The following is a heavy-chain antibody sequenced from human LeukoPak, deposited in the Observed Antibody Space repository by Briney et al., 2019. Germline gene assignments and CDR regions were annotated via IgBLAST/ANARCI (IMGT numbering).Heavy chain of an antibody. CDR2: IYYSGRT. Sequence: PSETLSLTCNVSSVSISGYYWTWLRQPPGKGLEWIGFIYYSGRTYYNPSLKSRVTISVDTSKNQFSLKLSSVTAADTAVYYCARSHSSGWYYDAFDIWGQGTMVTVSS. CDR3: ARSHSSGWYYDAFDI. V-gene: IGHV4-59*08. J-gene: IGHJ3*02. CDR1: SVSISGYY. D-gene: IGHD6-19*01.